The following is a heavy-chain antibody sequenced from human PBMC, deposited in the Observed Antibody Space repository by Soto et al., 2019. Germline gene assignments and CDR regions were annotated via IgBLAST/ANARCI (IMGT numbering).Heavy chain of an antibody. Sequence: QVQLVQSGAEVKKPGASVKVSCKASGYTFTSYAMHWVRQAPGQRLEWMGWINAGNGNTKYSQKFQGRVTITRDTSASTAYMELSRLRSEDTAVYYCARDPATVTLFDYWGQGTLVTVSS. CDR2: INAGNGNT. CDR3: ARDPATVTLFDY. J-gene: IGHJ4*02. D-gene: IGHD4-17*01. CDR1: GYTFTSYA. V-gene: IGHV1-3*01.